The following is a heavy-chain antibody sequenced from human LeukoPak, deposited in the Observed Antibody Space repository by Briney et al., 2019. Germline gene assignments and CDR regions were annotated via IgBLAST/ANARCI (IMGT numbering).Heavy chain of an antibody. CDR3: ARDTDFWSGLDY. Sequence: ASVKVSCKASGYTFTSYGFSWVRQAPGQGLEWMGYISAYNGNTNYAQKLQGRVTMTTDTSTSTADMELRSLRSDDTAVYYCARDTDFWSGLDYWGQGTLVTVSS. CDR1: GYTFTSYG. J-gene: IGHJ4*02. V-gene: IGHV1-18*01. D-gene: IGHD3-3*01. CDR2: ISAYNGNT.